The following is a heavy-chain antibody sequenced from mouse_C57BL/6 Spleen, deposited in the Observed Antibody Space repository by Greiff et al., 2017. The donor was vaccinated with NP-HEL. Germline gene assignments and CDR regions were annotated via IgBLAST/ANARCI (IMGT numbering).Heavy chain of an antibody. CDR1: GFTFTHYC. V-gene: IGHV5-17*01. CDR2: ISSGSSTI. CDR3: ARGPGVAMDY. Sequence: VQLQQSGAALVKPGASLTLSCAASGFTFTHYCMHCVPQAPDQGLEWVAYISSGSSTIYYADTVKGRVTMSRDNAKNTLFLQMTSLRSEDTAMYYCARGPGVAMDYWGQGTSVTVSS. J-gene: IGHJ4*01.